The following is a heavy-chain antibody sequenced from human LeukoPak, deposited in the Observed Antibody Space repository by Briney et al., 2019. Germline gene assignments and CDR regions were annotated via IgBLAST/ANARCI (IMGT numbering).Heavy chain of an antibody. D-gene: IGHD2-2*01. CDR2: ISSSGSTI. V-gene: IGHV3-11*01. CDR3: VPLGYCSSTTCDSRDY. J-gene: IGHJ4*02. CDR1: GFTFSDYY. Sequence: GGSLRLSCAASGFTFSDYYMSWIRQAPGKGLEWVSYISSSGSTIYYADSVKGRFTISRDNAKNSLYLQMNSLRAEDTAVYYCVPLGYCSSTTCDSRDYWGRGTLVTVSS.